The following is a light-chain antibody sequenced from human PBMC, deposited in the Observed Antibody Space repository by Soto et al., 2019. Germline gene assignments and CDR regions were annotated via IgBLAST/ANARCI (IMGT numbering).Light chain of an antibody. CDR1: SSDVGGYDY. CDR2: EVS. V-gene: IGLV2-14*01. CDR3: SSYTSSSTDV. Sequence: QSALTQPPSASGSPGQSVTISCTGTSSDVGGYDYVSWYQHHPGKAPKLTIYEVSNRPSGVSNRFSGSKSGNTASLTISGLQAEDEAEYYCSSYTSSSTDVFGTGTKLTVL. J-gene: IGLJ1*01.